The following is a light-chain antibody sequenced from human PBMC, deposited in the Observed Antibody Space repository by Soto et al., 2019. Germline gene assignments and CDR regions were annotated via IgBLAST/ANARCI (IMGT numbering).Light chain of an antibody. Sequence: DIVMTQSQDSLAVSLGEKATLNCKSSQSVLYNANNKNYLAWYQKKPGQPPKLLIYWASTRESGVPDRFSGSGSGTDFSLTISSLQAEDVAVYYCQQYYSPPATFGPGTKVDIK. J-gene: IGKJ3*01. CDR3: QQYYSPPAT. V-gene: IGKV4-1*01. CDR2: WAS. CDR1: QSVLYNANNKNY.